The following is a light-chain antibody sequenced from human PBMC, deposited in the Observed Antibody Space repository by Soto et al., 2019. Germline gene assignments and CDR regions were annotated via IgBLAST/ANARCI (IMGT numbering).Light chain of an antibody. Sequence: EIVMTQSPATLSVSPGERATLSCRASQSVSTNLAWYQQKPGQAPRLLIYAASTRATGIPARFSGSGSGTDFTLTISSLQPEDFAVYYCQQYGSSPYTFGQGTKLEIK. CDR1: QSVSTN. CDR2: AAS. J-gene: IGKJ2*01. V-gene: IGKV3-15*01. CDR3: QQYGSSPYT.